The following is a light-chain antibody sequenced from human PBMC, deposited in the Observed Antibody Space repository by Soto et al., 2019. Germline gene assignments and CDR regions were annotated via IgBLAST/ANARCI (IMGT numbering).Light chain of an antibody. J-gene: IGLJ1*01. CDR3: SSYTRSSTYV. CDR1: SSDVGGYNY. CDR2: DVS. V-gene: IGLV2-14*01. Sequence: QSALTQPASVSGSPGQSITISCTGTSSDVGGYNYVSWYQQNPGKAPKLMIYDVSNRPPGVSHRFSGSKSGNTASLTISGLRAEDEADYYCSSYTRSSTYVFGTGTKVTVL.